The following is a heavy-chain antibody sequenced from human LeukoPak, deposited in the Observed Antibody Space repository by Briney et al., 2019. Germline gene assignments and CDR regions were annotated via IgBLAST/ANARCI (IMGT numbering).Heavy chain of an antibody. J-gene: IGHJ6*02. Sequence: SVTLSFNCTVSGGSVSSYHWSWLRQPPGKGLKWMGNLYYSGSTNYNPSLKRRVTISVDTSKNQFSLNLSSVTAADTAVYYCAHIDILGPYGMDVWGQGTTVTVSS. D-gene: IGHD3-9*01. V-gene: IGHV4-59*02. CDR1: GGSVSSYH. CDR3: AHIDILGPYGMDV. CDR2: LYYSGST.